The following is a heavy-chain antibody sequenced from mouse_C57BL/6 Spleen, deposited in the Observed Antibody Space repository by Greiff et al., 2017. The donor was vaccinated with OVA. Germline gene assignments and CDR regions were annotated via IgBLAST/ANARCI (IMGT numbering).Heavy chain of an antibody. CDR2: IDPSDSYT. Sequence: QVQLQQPGAELVKPGASVKLSCKASGYTFTSYWMQWVKQRPGQGLEWIGEIDPSDSYTNYNQKFKGKATLTVDTSSSTAYMQLSSLTSEDSAVYYCARGGAITTVVEDYWGQGTTLTVSS. V-gene: IGHV1-50*01. CDR3: ARGGAITTVVEDY. CDR1: GYTFTSYW. D-gene: IGHD1-1*01. J-gene: IGHJ2*01.